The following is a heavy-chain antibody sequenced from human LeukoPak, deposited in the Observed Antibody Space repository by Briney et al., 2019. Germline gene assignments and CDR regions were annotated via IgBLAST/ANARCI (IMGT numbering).Heavy chain of an antibody. V-gene: IGHV1-2*06. D-gene: IGHD5-24*01. CDR3: ARDGVGYTPGGHWYLDL. Sequence: ASVKVSCKASGYTFTGYYMHWVRQAPGQGLEWMGRINPNSGGTNYAQKFQGRVTMTRDTSISTAYMELSRLRSDDTAVYYCARDGVGYTPGGHWYLDLWGRGTPVTVSS. CDR2: INPNSGGT. J-gene: IGHJ2*01. CDR1: GYTFTGYY.